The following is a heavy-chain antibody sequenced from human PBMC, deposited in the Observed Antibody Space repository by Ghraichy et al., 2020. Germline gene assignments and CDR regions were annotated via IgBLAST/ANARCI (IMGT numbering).Heavy chain of an antibody. D-gene: IGHD6-13*01. CDR3: SRLGVASTGSFD. CDR2: IRTKANNFET. CDR1: GFTFSGSA. Sequence: GGYLRLSCAASGFTFSGSAMHWVRQASGKGLEWVGRIRTKANNFETAYATSVKGRFTISRDDSRSTAYLRMNSLKTEDTAVYYCSRLGVASTGSFDWGQGTLVIVSS. J-gene: IGHJ4*02. V-gene: IGHV3-73*01.